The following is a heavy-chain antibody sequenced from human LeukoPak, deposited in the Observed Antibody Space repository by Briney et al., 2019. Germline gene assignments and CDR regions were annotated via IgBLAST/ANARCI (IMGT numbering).Heavy chain of an antibody. Sequence: GGSLRLSCAASGSTFSAYSMTWVRQAPGKGLEWVSVIYSGGSTYYADSVKGRFTISRDNSKNTLYLQMNSLRAEDTAVYYCARDSYYDSSGFGYWGQGTLVTVSS. V-gene: IGHV3-53*01. CDR2: IYSGGST. CDR3: ARDSYYDSSGFGY. D-gene: IGHD3-22*01. CDR1: GSTFSAYS. J-gene: IGHJ4*02.